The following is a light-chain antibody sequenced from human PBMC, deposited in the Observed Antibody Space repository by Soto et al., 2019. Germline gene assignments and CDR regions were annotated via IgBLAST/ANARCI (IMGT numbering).Light chain of an antibody. CDR3: QQYSKWPIT. CDR2: GIS. CDR1: QSVNSN. J-gene: IGKJ5*01. Sequence: ELAMTQSPATLSVSPGEIAYPYCRPSQSVNSNYLAWYQQKPGQAPRIIIYGISSRATGIPDRFSGSGSGTEFTLTISSLQPEDVAVYYCQQYSKWPITFGQGTRLEIK. V-gene: IGKV3D-15*01.